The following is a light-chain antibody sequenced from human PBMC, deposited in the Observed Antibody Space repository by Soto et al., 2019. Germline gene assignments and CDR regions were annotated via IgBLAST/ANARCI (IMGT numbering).Light chain of an antibody. J-gene: IGKJ5*01. CDR2: GAS. V-gene: IGKV3-20*01. CDR3: QQYGSSPRIT. CDR1: QSVSSSY. Sequence: PGERATLSCRASQSVSSSYLAWYQQKPGQAPRLLIYGASSRATGIPDRFSGSGSGTDFTLTISRLEPEDFAVYYCQQYGSSPRITFGQGTRLEIK.